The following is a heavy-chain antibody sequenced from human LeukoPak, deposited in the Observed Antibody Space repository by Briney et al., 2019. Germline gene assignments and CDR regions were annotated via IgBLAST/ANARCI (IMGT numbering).Heavy chain of an antibody. D-gene: IGHD6-19*01. V-gene: IGHV3-53*01. J-gene: IGHJ3*02. Sequence: HGGSLRLSCAASGFTVSSNYMSWVRQAPGKGLEWVSVIYSGGSTYHADSVKGRFTISRDNSKNTLYLQMNSLRAEDTAVYYCASEYSSGSDAFDIWGQGTMVTVSS. CDR2: IYSGGST. CDR1: GFTVSSNY. CDR3: ASEYSSGSDAFDI.